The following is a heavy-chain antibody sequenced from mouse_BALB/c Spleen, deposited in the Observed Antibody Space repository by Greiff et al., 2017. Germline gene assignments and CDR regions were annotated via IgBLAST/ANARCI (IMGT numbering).Heavy chain of an antibody. V-gene: IGHV5-17*02. D-gene: IGHD1-1*01. J-gene: IGHJ2*01. Sequence: EVKLVESGGGLVQPGGSRKLSCAASGFTFSSFGMHWVRQAPEKGLEWVASISSGSSTIYYADTVKGRFTISRDNPKNTLFLQMTSLRSEDTAMYYCARAHYYGSSYVGYWGQGTTLTVSS. CDR1: GFTFSSFG. CDR3: ARAHYYGSSYVGY. CDR2: ISSGSSTI.